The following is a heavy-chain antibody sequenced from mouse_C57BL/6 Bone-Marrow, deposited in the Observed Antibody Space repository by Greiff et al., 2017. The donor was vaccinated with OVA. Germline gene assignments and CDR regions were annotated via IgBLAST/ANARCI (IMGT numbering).Heavy chain of an antibody. CDR2: IDPSGSYT. D-gene: IGHD1-1*01. Sequence: VQLQQPGAELVKPGASVKLSCKASGYTFTSYWMQWVKQRPGQGLEWIGEIDPSGSYTNYNQKFKGKATLTVDTSSRTACMPLRSLTSVDSEVDAGEKSVLRYCDGMDYWGQGTSVTVSS. CDR1: GYTFTSYW. J-gene: IGHJ4*01. V-gene: IGHV1-50*01. CDR3: EKSVLRYCDGMDY.